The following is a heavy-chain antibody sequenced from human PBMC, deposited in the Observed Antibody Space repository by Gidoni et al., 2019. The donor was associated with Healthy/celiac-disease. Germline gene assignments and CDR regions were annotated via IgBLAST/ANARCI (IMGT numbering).Heavy chain of an antibody. CDR2: IYPGDSDT. D-gene: IGHD3-16*01. CDR1: GNSFTNYW. J-gene: IGHJ3*02. V-gene: IGHV5-51*01. CDR3: ARSLGDDVFDI. Sequence: EVQLVQSGAEVKKPGESRKISCKGSGNSFTNYWIAWVRQMPGKGLEWMGIIYPGDSDTRYSPSFQGQVTISVDKSISTAYLQCSSLEASDTAMYYCARSLGDDVFDIWGQGTMVTVSS.